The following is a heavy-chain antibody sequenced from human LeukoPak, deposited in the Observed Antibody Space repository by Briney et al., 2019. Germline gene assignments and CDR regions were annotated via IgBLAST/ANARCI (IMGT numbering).Heavy chain of an antibody. CDR3: ARGPVTRFEI. V-gene: IGHV3-53*01. CDR1: GFTVSSNY. Sequence: GGSLRLSCAASGFTVSSNYMSWVRQAPGKGLEWVSVIYSGGTTYYADSVKGRFTVSRDNSNNTLYLQMNSLRAEDTAVYYCARGPVTRFEIWGQGTVVTVSS. D-gene: IGHD4-17*01. CDR2: IYSGGTT. J-gene: IGHJ3*02.